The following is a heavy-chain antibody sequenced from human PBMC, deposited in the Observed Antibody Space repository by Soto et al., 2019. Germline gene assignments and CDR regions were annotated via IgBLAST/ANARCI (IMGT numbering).Heavy chain of an antibody. J-gene: IGHJ4*02. D-gene: IGHD2-21*01. CDR3: VRGDGDRYDGHGYLGRH. CDR2: MNMDGSRT. Sequence: EVQLVESGGGLVQPGGSLRLSCAASGFTFSIYWMHWVRQAPGKGLVWVSRMNMDGSRTSYADFAKGRFTISRDDAKSTVYLQRSNLRAEDTAVYYCVRGDGDRYDGHGYLGRHWGRGTLVTVSS. V-gene: IGHV3-74*01. CDR1: GFTFSIYW.